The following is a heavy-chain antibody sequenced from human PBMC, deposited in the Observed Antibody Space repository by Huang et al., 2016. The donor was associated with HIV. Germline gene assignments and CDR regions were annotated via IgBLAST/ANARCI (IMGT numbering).Heavy chain of an antibody. CDR3: TRDSVYPNYYDGSGFYFDY. Sequence: EVQFVESGGGLVKPGRSLRLSCTASGFTFGNYGMSWFRQAPGKGQEWVGFIRRKDYSETTEYAASVKGRFTISRDDSKSIAYLQMNSLKPEDTAVYYCTRDSVYPNYYDGSGFYFDYWGQGTLVTVSS. D-gene: IGHD3-22*01. CDR2: IRRKDYSETT. J-gene: IGHJ4*02. CDR1: GFTFGNYG. V-gene: IGHV3-49*05.